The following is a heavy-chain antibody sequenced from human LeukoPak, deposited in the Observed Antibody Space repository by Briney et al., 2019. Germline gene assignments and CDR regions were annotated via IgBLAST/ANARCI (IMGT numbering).Heavy chain of an antibody. CDR1: GFTFTSYA. CDR2: LSPSGASI. V-gene: IGHV3-23*01. Sequence: PGGSLRLSCAASGFTFTSYAMNWVRQAPGRGLEWVSSLSPSGASIYYADSVKGRFSISRDNSKNTLYLQMNNLRAEDTALYYCAAGPYGGNTPFDYWGQGTLVTISS. CDR3: AAGPYGGNTPFDY. D-gene: IGHD4-23*01. J-gene: IGHJ4*02.